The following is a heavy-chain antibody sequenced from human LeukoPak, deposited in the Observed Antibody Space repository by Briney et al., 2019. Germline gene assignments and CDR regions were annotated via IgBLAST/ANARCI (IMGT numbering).Heavy chain of an antibody. CDR3: AKDFVTRGWYYYTGRDV. D-gene: IGHD6-19*01. J-gene: IGHJ6*04. CDR1: GFTFSSYG. Sequence: GRSLRLSCAASGFTFSSYGMHWVRQAPGKGLEWVAVISYDGSNKYYADSVKGRFTISRDNSKNTLYLQMNSLRAEDTAVYYWAKDFVTRGWYYYTGRDVGGKGPRVTVSS. V-gene: IGHV3-30*18. CDR2: ISYDGSNK.